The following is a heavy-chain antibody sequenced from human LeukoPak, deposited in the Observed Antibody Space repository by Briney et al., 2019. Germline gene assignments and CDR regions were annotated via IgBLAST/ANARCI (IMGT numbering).Heavy chain of an antibody. J-gene: IGHJ2*01. CDR1: GFTFSSRW. Sequence: GGSLRLSCAASGFTFSSRWMSWVCQAPGKGLEWVANIKPDRSEIYYVDSVKGRFTISRDNAKNSLFLQMDSLRDEDTAAYYCARGEWYFDLWGRGTLATVSA. V-gene: IGHV3-7*04. CDR3: ARGEWYFDL. CDR2: IKPDRSEI.